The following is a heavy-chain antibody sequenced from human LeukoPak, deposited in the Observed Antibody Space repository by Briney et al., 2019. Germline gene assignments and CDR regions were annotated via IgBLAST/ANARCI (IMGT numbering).Heavy chain of an antibody. Sequence: PGGSLRLSCAASGFTVSSNYMSWVRQAPGKGLEWVSVIYSGGSTYYADSVKGRFTISRDNSKNTLYLQMNSLRAEDTAVYYCAREREFQGIVDTLADVVIWGQGTMVTVSS. D-gene: IGHD3-10*01. CDR3: AREREFQGIVDTLADVVI. CDR1: GFTVSSNY. J-gene: IGHJ3*02. V-gene: IGHV3-53*01. CDR2: IYSGGST.